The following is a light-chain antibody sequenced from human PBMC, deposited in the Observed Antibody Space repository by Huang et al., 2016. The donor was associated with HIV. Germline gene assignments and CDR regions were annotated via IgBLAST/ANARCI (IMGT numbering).Light chain of an antibody. J-gene: IGKJ2*01. Sequence: DIQMTQSPSTLSPSVGDRVTITCRASQSIRRWLAWYQQKPGKAPKLLIYEASTLETGVPSRFSCSGSGTEFTLTISSLHPDDFATYYCQHYNVYSLPYTFGQGTKLEIK. V-gene: IGKV1-5*03. CDR1: QSIRRW. CDR3: QHYNVYSLPYT. CDR2: EAS.